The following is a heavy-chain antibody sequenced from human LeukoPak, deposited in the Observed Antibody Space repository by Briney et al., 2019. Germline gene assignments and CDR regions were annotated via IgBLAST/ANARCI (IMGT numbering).Heavy chain of an antibody. Sequence: GGSLRLSCAASGFTFTSFTINWVRQAPGKGLEWVSSISSVSGYIYYADSVRGRFTISRDNAKNSLYLQMNSLRAEDTAVYYCSRSGYSGYGCFDYWGQGALVIVSS. CDR2: ISSVSGYI. J-gene: IGHJ4*02. D-gene: IGHD5-12*01. V-gene: IGHV3-21*01. CDR3: SRSGYSGYGCFDY. CDR1: GFTFTSFT.